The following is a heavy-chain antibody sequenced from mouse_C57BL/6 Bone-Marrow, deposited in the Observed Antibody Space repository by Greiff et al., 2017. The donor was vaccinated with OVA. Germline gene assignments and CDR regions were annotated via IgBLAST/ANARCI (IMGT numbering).Heavy chain of an antibody. CDR1: GFSLSTSNMG. V-gene: IGHV8-5*01. J-gene: IGHJ1*03. D-gene: IGHD2-4*01. CDR3: AQIDPYDYDDGRYWYFDV. CDR2: IWWNDAK. Sequence: QVTLKESGPGILQPSQTLSLTCSFSGFSLSTSNMGIGWIRQPSGKGLEWLAHIWWNDAKYYNPSLKSRLTSSKDTYNHQVFLKITLVDTSDTATYYCAQIDPYDYDDGRYWYFDVWGTGTTVTVSS.